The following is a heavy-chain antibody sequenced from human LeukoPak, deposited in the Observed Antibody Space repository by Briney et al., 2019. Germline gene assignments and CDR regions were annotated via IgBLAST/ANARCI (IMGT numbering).Heavy chain of an antibody. CDR1: GFTFSSYA. CDR3: ARGFPSPDKRPC. CDR2: ISSNGGST. V-gene: IGHV3-64*01. D-gene: IGHD3-10*01. J-gene: IGHJ4*02. Sequence: GGSLRLSCAASGFTFSSYAMHWVRQAPGKGLEYVSAISSNGGSTYYENSVKGRFTISRDNSKNTLYLQVGSLRAEDMAVYYCARGFPSPDKRPCWGQGTLVTVSS.